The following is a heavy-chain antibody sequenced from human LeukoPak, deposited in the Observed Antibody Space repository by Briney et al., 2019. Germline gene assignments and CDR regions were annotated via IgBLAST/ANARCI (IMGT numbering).Heavy chain of an antibody. V-gene: IGHV4-59*08. Sequence: PSETLSLTCTVSGGSISSYYWSGIRQPPGKGLEWIGYIYYSGSTNYNPSLKSRVTISVDTSKNQFSLKLSSVTAADTAVYYCARHGVANRYFDYWGQGTLVTVSS. D-gene: IGHD2-15*01. J-gene: IGHJ4*02. CDR3: ARHGVANRYFDY. CDR2: IYYSGST. CDR1: GGSISSYY.